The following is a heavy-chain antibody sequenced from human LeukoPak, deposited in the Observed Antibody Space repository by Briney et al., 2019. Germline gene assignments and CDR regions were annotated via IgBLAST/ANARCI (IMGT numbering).Heavy chain of an antibody. D-gene: IGHD1-26*01. CDR3: AKVAIVGATGLDY. Sequence: GGSLRLSCAASGFTFSDYAMSWVRQAPGKGLEWGSTLSDGGSITYYADSVKGRFTISRDNSKNTLYLQMNSLRAEDTAVYYCAKVAIVGATGLDYWGQGTLVTVSS. V-gene: IGHV3-23*01. CDR2: LSDGGSIT. CDR1: GFTFSDYA. J-gene: IGHJ4*02.